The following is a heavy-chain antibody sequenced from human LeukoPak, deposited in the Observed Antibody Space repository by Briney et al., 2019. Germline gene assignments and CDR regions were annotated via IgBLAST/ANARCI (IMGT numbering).Heavy chain of an antibody. V-gene: IGHV1-46*01. CDR1: GYTFTSYY. CDR2: INPSGGST. J-gene: IGHJ6*02. Sequence: ASVKVSCKASGYTFTSYYMHWVRQAPGQGLEWMGIINPSGGSTSYAQKFQGRVTMTRDTSTSTVYMELSSLRSEDTAVYYCAGDPGERTVTTVYYYYGMDVWGQGTTVTVSS. D-gene: IGHD4-17*01. CDR3: AGDPGERTVTTVYYYYGMDV.